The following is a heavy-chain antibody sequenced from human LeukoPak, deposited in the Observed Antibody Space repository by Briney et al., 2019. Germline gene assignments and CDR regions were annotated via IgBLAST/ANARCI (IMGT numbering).Heavy chain of an antibody. CDR3: AKDRAARLNWRSGGAGFDP. Sequence: PGRSLRLFCAASGFTFSSYGMHWVRQAPGKGLEWVAVISYDGSNKYYADSVKGRFTISRDNSKNTLYLQMNSLRAEDTAVYYCAKDRAARLNWRSGGAGFDPWGQGTLVTVSS. J-gene: IGHJ5*02. CDR1: GFTFSSYG. D-gene: IGHD1-1*01. V-gene: IGHV3-30*18. CDR2: ISYDGSNK.